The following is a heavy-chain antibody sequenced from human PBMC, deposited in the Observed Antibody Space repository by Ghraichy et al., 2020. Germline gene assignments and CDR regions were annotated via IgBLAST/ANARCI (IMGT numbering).Heavy chain of an antibody. Sequence: SETLSLTCTVSGGSISSYYWSWIRQPPGKGLEWIGYIYYSGSTNYNPSLKSRVTISVDTSKNQFSLKLSSVTAADTAVYYCARAMGYSYGNWFDPWGQGTLVTVSS. V-gene: IGHV4-59*01. CDR2: IYYSGST. J-gene: IGHJ5*02. CDR3: ARAMGYSYGNWFDP. CDR1: GGSISSYY. D-gene: IGHD5-18*01.